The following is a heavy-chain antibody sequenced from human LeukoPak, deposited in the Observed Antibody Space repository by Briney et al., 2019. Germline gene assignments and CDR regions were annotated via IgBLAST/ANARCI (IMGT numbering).Heavy chain of an antibody. J-gene: IGHJ4*02. CDR1: GLSFSSYA. CDR2: ISYDGTEK. Sequence: PGGSLRLSCAASGLSFSSYAMHWVRQAPGKGLEWVAVISYDGTEKYYGDSVKGRFTISRDNSKNTLYLQMNSLRAEDTALYYCARDGHGVLLDYWGQGTLVTVSS. D-gene: IGHD4-17*01. CDR3: ARDGHGVLLDY. V-gene: IGHV3-30-3*01.